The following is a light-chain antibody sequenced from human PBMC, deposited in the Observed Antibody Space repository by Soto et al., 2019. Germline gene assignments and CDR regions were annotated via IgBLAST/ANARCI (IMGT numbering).Light chain of an antibody. J-gene: IGLJ1*01. CDR2: EVS. CDR1: SSDVGAYDY. CDR3: SSYTTSSTRV. Sequence: QSVLSQPASVSGSPGQSITISCTGTSSDVGAYDYVSWYQQHPDKAPKLMIYEVSYRPSGVSNRISGSKSVNTTTLTISGLQAEDEAEYYCSSYTTSSTRVFGTGTKVTVL. V-gene: IGLV2-14*03.